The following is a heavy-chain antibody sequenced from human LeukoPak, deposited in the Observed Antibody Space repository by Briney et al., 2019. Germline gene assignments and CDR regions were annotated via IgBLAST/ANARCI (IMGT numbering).Heavy chain of an antibody. V-gene: IGHV3-53*01. J-gene: IGHJ4*02. D-gene: IGHD2-15*01. CDR3: ARTSCSGGSCPGTDF. Sequence: GGSLRLSCAASGLTVSSNSVSWVRQAPGKGLEWVSVINSGGNTYYADSVKGRFTISRDNSKNTLYLQMNSLRVEDMAVYYCARTSCSGGSCPGTDFWGQGTLVTVSS. CDR2: INSGGNT. CDR1: GLTVSSNS.